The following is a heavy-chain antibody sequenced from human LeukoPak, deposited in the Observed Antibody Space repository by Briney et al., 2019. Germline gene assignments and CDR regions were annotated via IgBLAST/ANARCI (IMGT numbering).Heavy chain of an antibody. CDR1: GFTFSSYW. D-gene: IGHD6-13*01. J-gene: IGHJ5*02. CDR3: ARRRAAAGLGNWFDP. CDR2: ISSDGSTT. V-gene: IGHV3-74*01. Sequence: GGSLRLSCAASGFTFSSYWMHCVRQAPGKGLVWVSRISSDGSTTTYADSVKGRFTISRDNAKNTLYLQMNSLRAEDTAVYYCARRRAAAGLGNWFDPWGQGTLVTVSS.